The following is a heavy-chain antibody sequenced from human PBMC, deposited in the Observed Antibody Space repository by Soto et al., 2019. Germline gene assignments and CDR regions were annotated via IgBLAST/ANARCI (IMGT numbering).Heavy chain of an antibody. J-gene: IGHJ6*02. CDR1: GYRFTSCW. CDR2: IDPSDSYT. CDR3: AREVKGAWYYYYGMDV. Sequence: GDAMPTSWQLYGYRFTSCWINCVRQMPGKGLEWMGRIDPSDSYTKYSPSFEGHVTISADKSIRTAYLQWSSLKASDTAMYYCAREVKGAWYYYYGMDVWGQGTTLPVSS. V-gene: IGHV5-10-1*01. D-gene: IGHD2-21*01.